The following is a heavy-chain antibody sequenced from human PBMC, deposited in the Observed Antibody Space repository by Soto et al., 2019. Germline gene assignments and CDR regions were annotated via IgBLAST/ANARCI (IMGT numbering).Heavy chain of an antibody. V-gene: IGHV4-34*01. CDR3: ARGYSDDSSGYYYFDY. CDR1: GGSFSGYY. D-gene: IGHD3-22*01. J-gene: IGHJ4*02. CDR2: INHSGST. Sequence: SETLSLTCAVYGGSFSGYYWSWIRQPPGKGLEWIGEINHSGSTNYNPSLKSRVTISVDTSKNQFSLKLSSVTAADTAVYYCARGYSDDSSGYYYFDYWGQGTLVTVSS.